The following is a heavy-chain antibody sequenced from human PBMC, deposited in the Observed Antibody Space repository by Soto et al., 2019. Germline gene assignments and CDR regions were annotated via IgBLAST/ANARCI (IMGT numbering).Heavy chain of an antibody. Sequence: PGGSLRLSCAASGFTFSSYGMHWVRQAPGKGLEWVAVIWYDGSNKYYADSVKGRFTISRDNSKNTLYLQMNSLRAEDTAVYYCARDHDYDFWSGYYTGYYYYGMDVWGQGTTVTVSS. V-gene: IGHV3-33*01. D-gene: IGHD3-3*01. CDR2: IWYDGSNK. J-gene: IGHJ6*02. CDR3: ARDHDYDFWSGYYTGYYYYGMDV. CDR1: GFTFSSYG.